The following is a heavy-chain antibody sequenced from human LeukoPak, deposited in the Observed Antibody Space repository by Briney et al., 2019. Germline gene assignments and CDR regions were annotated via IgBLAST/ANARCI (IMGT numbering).Heavy chain of an antibody. Sequence: GGSLRLSCAASGFTVSSNYMSWVRQAPGKGLEWVSVIYSGGSTYYADSVKGRFTISRDNSKNTLYLQMNSLRTEETAVYYCAKGPAMVRGTFDPWGQGTLVTVSS. J-gene: IGHJ5*02. CDR3: AKGPAMVRGTFDP. CDR2: IYSGGST. V-gene: IGHV3-66*01. D-gene: IGHD3-10*01. CDR1: GFTVSSNY.